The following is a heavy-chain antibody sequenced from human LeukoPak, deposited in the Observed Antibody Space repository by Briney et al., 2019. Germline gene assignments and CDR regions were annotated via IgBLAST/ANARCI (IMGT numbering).Heavy chain of an antibody. CDR3: AKVRLWFGLFIDY. Sequence: PGGSLRLSCAASGFTFSSYAMHWVRQAPGKGLEWVAVISYDGSNKYYADSVKGRFTISRDNSKNTLYLQMNSLRAEDTAVYYCAKVRLWFGLFIDYWGQGTLVTVSS. J-gene: IGHJ4*02. CDR1: GFTFSSYA. CDR2: ISYDGSNK. V-gene: IGHV3-30*04. D-gene: IGHD3-10*01.